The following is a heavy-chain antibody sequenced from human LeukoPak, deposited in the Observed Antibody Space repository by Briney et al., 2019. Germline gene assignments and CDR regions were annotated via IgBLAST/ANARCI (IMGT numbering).Heavy chain of an antibody. Sequence: SETLSLTCTVSGGSISSGNYYWGWIRQPPGKGLEWIGSIYYSGSTYYNPSLQSRVTISVDTSKNQFSLKLSSVTAAETAVYYCARDQQYHRPAGWFDPWGQGTLVTVPS. D-gene: IGHD1-14*01. V-gene: IGHV4-39*01. J-gene: IGHJ5*02. CDR1: GGSISSGNYY. CDR3: ARDQQYHRPAGWFDP. CDR2: IYYSGST.